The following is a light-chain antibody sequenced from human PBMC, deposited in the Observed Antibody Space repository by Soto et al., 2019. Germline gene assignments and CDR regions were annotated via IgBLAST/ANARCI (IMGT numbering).Light chain of an antibody. CDR2: QDS. CDR1: KLGDKY. CDR3: QAGDNRLV. J-gene: IGLJ2*01. Sequence: SYELTQPPSVSVSPGQTASITCSGDKLGDKYACWYQQKPGQSPVLVIYQDSKRPSGIPERFSGSKSGNTSTLTISGTQAMDEADYYCQAGDNRLVFGGGTKLTVL. V-gene: IGLV3-1*01.